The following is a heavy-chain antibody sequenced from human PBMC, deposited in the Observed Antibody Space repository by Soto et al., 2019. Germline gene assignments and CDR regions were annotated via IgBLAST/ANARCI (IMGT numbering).Heavy chain of an antibody. CDR3: ARGRKGHSGYDFDY. Sequence: PSETLSLTCAVYGGSFSGYYWSWIRQPPGKGLEWIGEINHSGSTNYNPSLKSRVTISVDTSKNQFSLKLSSVTAADTAVYYCARGRKGHSGYDFDYWGQGTLVTVSS. J-gene: IGHJ4*02. CDR1: GGSFSGYY. V-gene: IGHV4-34*01. D-gene: IGHD5-12*01. CDR2: INHSGST.